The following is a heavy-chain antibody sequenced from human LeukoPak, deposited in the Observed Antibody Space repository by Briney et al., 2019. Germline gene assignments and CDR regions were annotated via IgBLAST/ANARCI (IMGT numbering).Heavy chain of an antibody. CDR2: IYYSGST. CDR1: GGSISSSSYY. V-gene: IGHV4-39*01. J-gene: IGHJ5*02. Sequence: SETLSLTCTVSGGSISSSSYYWGWIRQPPGKGPEWIGSIYYSGSTYYNPSLKSRVTISVDTSKNQFSLKLSSVTAADTAVYYCARLQRVFDPWGQGTLVTVSS. D-gene: IGHD6-25*01. CDR3: ARLQRVFDP.